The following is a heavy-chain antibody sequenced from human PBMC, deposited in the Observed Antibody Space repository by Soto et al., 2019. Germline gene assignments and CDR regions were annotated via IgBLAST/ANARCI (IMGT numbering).Heavy chain of an antibody. CDR3: ARNPGYYYGMDV. CDR1: GFSLSTSGVG. CDR2: IFWNDDK. V-gene: IGHV2-5*01. Sequence: SGPTLVNPTQTLTLTCTFSGFSLSTSGVGVGWIRQPPGKALEWLALIFWNDDKRYSPSLKSRLAITKDTSKNKVVLTMTNMDPVDTATYYCARNPGYYYGMDVWGQGTTVTVSS. J-gene: IGHJ6*02.